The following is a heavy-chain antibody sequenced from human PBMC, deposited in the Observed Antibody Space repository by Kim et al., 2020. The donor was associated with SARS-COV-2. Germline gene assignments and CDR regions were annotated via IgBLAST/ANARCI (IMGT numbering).Heavy chain of an antibody. CDR3: AREKRPLVRYFDWLRGWYFDL. D-gene: IGHD3-9*01. CDR1: GDSVSSNSAA. CDR2: TYYRSKWYN. Sequence: SQTLSLTCAISGDSVSSNSAAWNWIRQSPSRGLEWLGRTYYRSKWYNDYAVSVKSRITINPDTSKNQFSLQLNSLTPEDTAVYYCAREKRPLVRYFDWLRGWYFDLWGRGTLVTVSS. V-gene: IGHV6-1*01. J-gene: IGHJ2*01.